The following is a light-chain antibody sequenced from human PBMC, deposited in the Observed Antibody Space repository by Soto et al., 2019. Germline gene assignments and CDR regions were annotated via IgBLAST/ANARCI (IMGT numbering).Light chain of an antibody. CDR2: VAY. CDR1: QTVRDN. Sequence: VMTQSPATLSVSPSEKATRSCRASQTVRDNVAWYQQKPGQAPRLLIYVAYIRATGIPARFSGSGSGTEFTRTIDTLQSEEFSFEYWQQSNIWALTFGGGPKVEIK. J-gene: IGKJ4*01. CDR3: QQSNIWALT. V-gene: IGKV3D-15*03.